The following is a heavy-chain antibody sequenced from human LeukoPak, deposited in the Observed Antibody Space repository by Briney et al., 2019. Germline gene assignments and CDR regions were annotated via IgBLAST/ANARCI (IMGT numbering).Heavy chain of an antibody. Sequence: SVKVPCKASGGTFSSYTISWVRQAPGQGLEWMGRIIPILGIANYAQKFQGRVTITADKSTSTAYMELSSLRSEDTAVYYCARSKQLVGRMGLDWLFDYWGQGTLVTVSS. CDR2: IIPILGIA. CDR3: ARSKQLVGRMGLDWLFDY. V-gene: IGHV1-69*02. J-gene: IGHJ4*02. D-gene: IGHD6-6*01. CDR1: GGTFSSYT.